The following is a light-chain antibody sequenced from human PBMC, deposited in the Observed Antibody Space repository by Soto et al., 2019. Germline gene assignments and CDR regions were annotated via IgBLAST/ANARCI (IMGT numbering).Light chain of an antibody. Sequence: QSALTQPASVSGSPGQSITISCTGTISDVGGYNYVSWYQQHPGKAPKLMIFDVSNRPSGVSNRFSGSKSGYTASLTLSGLQAEDEADYYCRSYTSSSTYVFGTGTKLTVL. CDR2: DVS. J-gene: IGLJ1*01. V-gene: IGLV2-14*03. CDR3: RSYTSSSTYV. CDR1: ISDVGGYNY.